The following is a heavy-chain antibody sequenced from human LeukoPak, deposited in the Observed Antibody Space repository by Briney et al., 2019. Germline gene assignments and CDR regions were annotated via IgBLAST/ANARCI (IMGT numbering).Heavy chain of an antibody. V-gene: IGHV3-66*02. Sequence: GESLRLSCAASGFTVSSNYMSWVRQAPGKGLEWVSVIYSGGSTYYADSVKGRFTISRDNSKNTLYLQMNSLRAEDTAVYYCARVDTAMVFYYYYYMDVWGTGTTVTVSS. D-gene: IGHD5-18*01. CDR1: GFTVSSNY. CDR2: IYSGGST. J-gene: IGHJ6*03. CDR3: ARVDTAMVFYYYYYMDV.